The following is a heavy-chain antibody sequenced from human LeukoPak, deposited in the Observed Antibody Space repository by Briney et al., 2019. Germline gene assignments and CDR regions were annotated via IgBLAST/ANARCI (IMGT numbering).Heavy chain of an antibody. D-gene: IGHD6-6*01. CDR2: IYYSGST. J-gene: IGHJ4*02. V-gene: IGHV4-39*01. Sequence: PSETLSLTCTVSGGSISSSSYYWGWIRQPPGKGLEWIGSIYYSGSTYYSPSLKSRVTISVDTSKNQFSLKLSSVTAADTAVYYCARLYSSSSDYFDYWGQGTLVTVSS. CDR3: ARLYSSSSDYFDY. CDR1: GGSISSSSYY.